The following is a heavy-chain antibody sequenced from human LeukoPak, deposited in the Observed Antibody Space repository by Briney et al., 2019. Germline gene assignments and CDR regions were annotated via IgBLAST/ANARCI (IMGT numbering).Heavy chain of an antibody. CDR1: GFTFSSYW. Sequence: GGSLRLSCAASGFTFSSYWMSWVRQAPGRGLEWVANIKRDGSEKYYVDSVKGRFTISRDNAKNSLYLQMNSLRAEDTAVYYCAREADIGSSVDYFYFRGQGTLVTVSS. CDR3: AREADIGSSVDYFYF. D-gene: IGHD6-6*01. CDR2: IKRDGSEK. J-gene: IGHJ4*02. V-gene: IGHV3-7*01.